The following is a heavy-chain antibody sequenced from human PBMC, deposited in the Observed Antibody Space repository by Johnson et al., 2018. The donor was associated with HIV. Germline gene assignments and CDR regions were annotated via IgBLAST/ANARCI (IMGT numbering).Heavy chain of an antibody. V-gene: IGHV3-7*05. J-gene: IGHJ3*02. CDR1: GFTVSSNY. CDR2: IKQDGSEK. Sequence: VQLVESGGGLIQPGGSLRLSCAASGFTVSSNYMSWVRQAPGKGLEWVANIKQDGSEKYYVDSVKGRFTISRDNAKNSLYLQMNSLRAEDTAVYYCARVRPYNWNDVHAFDIWGQGTMVTVSS. D-gene: IGHD1-20*01. CDR3: ARVRPYNWNDVHAFDI.